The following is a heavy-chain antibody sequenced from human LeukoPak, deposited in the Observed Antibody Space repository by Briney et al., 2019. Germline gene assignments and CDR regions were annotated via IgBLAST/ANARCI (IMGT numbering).Heavy chain of an antibody. V-gene: IGHV4-31*03. Sequence: SETLSLTCTVSGGSISSGGYYWSWIRQHPGKGLEWIGYIYYSGSTYYNPCLKSRVTISVDTSKNQFSLKLSSVTAADTAVYYCARGRYGSGSYGYWGQGTLVTVSS. D-gene: IGHD3-10*01. CDR3: ARGRYGSGSYGY. CDR2: IYYSGST. J-gene: IGHJ4*02. CDR1: GGSISSGGYY.